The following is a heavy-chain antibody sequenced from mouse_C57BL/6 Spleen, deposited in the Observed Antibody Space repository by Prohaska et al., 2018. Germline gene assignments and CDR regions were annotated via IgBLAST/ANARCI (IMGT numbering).Heavy chain of an antibody. CDR1: GFTFSGFW. J-gene: IGHJ1*03. CDR2: INSDGSAI. V-gene: IGHV11-2*01. D-gene: IGHD1-1*01. CDR3: MRYGLRYWYFDV. Sequence: EVQLLETGGGLVQPGGSRGLSCEGSGFTFSGFWMSWVRQTPGKTLEWIGDINSDGSAINYAPSIKDRFTIFRDNDKSTLYLQMSNVRSEDTATYFCMRYGLRYWYFDVWGIGTTVTVSS.